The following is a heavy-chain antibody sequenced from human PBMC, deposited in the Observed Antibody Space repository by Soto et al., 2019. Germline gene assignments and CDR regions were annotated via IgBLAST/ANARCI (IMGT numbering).Heavy chain of an antibody. D-gene: IGHD3-22*01. CDR1: GGAFSGYY. CDR2: INHSGST. Sequence: SETLSLTCAVYGGAFSGYYWSWIRQPPGKGLEWIGEINHSGSTNYNPSLKSRVTISVDTSKNQFSLKLSSVTAADTAVYYCARGLDYYDSSGYYGYYYYYYGMDVWGQGTTVTVSS. V-gene: IGHV4-34*01. J-gene: IGHJ6*02. CDR3: ARGLDYYDSSGYYGYYYYYYGMDV.